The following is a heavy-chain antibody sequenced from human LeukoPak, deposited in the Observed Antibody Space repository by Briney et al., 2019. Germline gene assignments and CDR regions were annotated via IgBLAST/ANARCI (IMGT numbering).Heavy chain of an antibody. CDR1: GFTVSSNY. CDR3: ASTAGEWELLPDY. D-gene: IGHD1-26*01. CDR2: IYSGGST. J-gene: IGHJ4*02. Sequence: GGSLRLSCAASGFTVSSNYMSWVRQAPGKGLEWVSVIYSGGSTYYADSVKGRFTISRDNSKNTLYLQMNSLRAEDTAVYYCASTAGEWELLPDYWGQGTLVTVSS. V-gene: IGHV3-66*01.